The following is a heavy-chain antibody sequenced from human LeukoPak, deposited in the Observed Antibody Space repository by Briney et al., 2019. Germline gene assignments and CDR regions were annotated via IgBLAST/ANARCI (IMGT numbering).Heavy chain of an antibody. CDR3: ARDYSSAWTFDY. D-gene: IGHD6-19*01. CDR1: GGSIYTDD. CDR2: VYSSGST. J-gene: IGHJ4*02. Sequence: SETLSLTCNLSGGSIYTDDWSWMRQPAGKGLEWIGRVYSSGSTNYNPSLKSRVIISIDKSKNQLSLKLNSLTAADTAVYYCARDYSSAWTFDYWGQGTLVTVSS. V-gene: IGHV4-4*07.